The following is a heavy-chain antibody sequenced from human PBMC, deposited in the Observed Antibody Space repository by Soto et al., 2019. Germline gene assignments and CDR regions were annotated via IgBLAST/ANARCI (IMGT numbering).Heavy chain of an antibody. J-gene: IGHJ4*02. CDR3: VRDTGDVWGTYRKRAPRFDS. Sequence: SETLSLTCTVSGGSITSENWWSWVRQPPGKGLEWIGEIYHSGSANYNPSLKSRATISLDKSKSQFSLQLASVTDADKAIYYSVRDTGDVWGTYRKRAPRFDSWRQASPVTVS. CDR1: GGSITSENW. V-gene: IGHV4-4*02. CDR2: IYHSGSA. D-gene: IGHD3-16*02.